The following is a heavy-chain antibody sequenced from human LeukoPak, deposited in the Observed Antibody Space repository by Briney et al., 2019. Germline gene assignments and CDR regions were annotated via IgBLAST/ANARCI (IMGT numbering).Heavy chain of an antibody. V-gene: IGHV4-59*01. CDR1: GGSISRDY. D-gene: IGHD3-16*01. Sequence: SETLSLTCTVSGGSISRDYWSRIRQPPGKGLEWIGYIYYSGSTNYNPSLKSRVTISVDTSKNQFSLKLSSVTAADTAVYYRARATYYDYVWGSYYFDYWGQGTLVTVSS. CDR3: ARATYYDYVWGSYYFDY. CDR2: IYYSGST. J-gene: IGHJ4*02.